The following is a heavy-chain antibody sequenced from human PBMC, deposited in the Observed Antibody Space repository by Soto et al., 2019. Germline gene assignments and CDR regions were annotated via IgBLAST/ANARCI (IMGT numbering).Heavy chain of an antibody. J-gene: IGHJ4*02. D-gene: IGHD1-1*01. Sequence: EVQLSESGGDLAQPGGSLRLSCAASGFTVKSYTMSWVRQVPGKGLEWVSSIIGSDGSTYYADSVKGRFTISRDISKNTLYLQMNSLRVEDTAVYYCAKDKRPDGAWDCDYWGQGTLVTVSS. CDR3: AKDKRPDGAWDCDY. CDR2: IIGSDGST. CDR1: GFTVKSYT. V-gene: IGHV3-23*01.